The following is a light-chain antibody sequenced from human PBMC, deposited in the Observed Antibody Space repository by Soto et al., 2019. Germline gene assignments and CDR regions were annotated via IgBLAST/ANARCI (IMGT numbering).Light chain of an antibody. J-gene: IGLJ1*01. CDR1: SSDVGGYNS. CDR3: SSYTSSMTNV. CDR2: DVG. V-gene: IGLV2-14*03. Sequence: QSALTQPASVSGSPGQSITISCTGTSSDVGGYNSVSWYQHHPGKAPNLILYDVGDRPSGVSYRFSGSKSGNTASLTISGLQAADEADYICSSYTSSMTNVFVSGTKVTVL.